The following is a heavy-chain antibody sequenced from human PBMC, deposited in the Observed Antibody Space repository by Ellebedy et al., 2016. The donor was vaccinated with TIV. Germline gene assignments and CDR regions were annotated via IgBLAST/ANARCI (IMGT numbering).Heavy chain of an antibody. J-gene: IGHJ4*01. Sequence: SVKVSCXASGGTFSSDAINWVRQAPGQGLEWMGGITPIFGTANYAQKFQGRVTVTADEFTSTAYMELSRLRSDDTAVYYCASGSGSYFGAFDYWGLGTLVIVSS. CDR3: ASGSGSYFGAFDY. CDR1: GGTFSSDA. D-gene: IGHD3-10*01. V-gene: IGHV1-69*13. CDR2: ITPIFGTA.